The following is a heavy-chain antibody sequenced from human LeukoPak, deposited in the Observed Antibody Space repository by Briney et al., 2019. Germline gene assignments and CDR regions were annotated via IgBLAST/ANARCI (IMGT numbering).Heavy chain of an antibody. CDR2: TRSDGNDK. Sequence: GGSLRLSCAASGFTFSNYGMHWVRQAPGKGLEWVAFTRSDGNDKYYADSVKGRFTISRDNSKNMLYLQMNSLRAEDTAVYYCAGDFDYWGQGTLVTVSS. V-gene: IGHV3-30*02. CDR3: AGDFDY. CDR1: GFTFSNYG. J-gene: IGHJ4*02.